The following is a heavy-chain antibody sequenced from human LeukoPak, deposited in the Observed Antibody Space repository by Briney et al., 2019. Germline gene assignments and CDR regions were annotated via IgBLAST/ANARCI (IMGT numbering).Heavy chain of an antibody. J-gene: IGHJ5*02. CDR3: ARGAYYYDSSGYYDH. CDR1: GGSISSYY. V-gene: IGHV4-59*01. Sequence: SETLSLTCTVSGGSISSYYWSWIRQPPGKGLEWIGYIYYSGSTNYNPSLKSRVTISVDTSKNQFSLKLSSVTAADTAVYYCARGAYYYDSSGYYDHWGQGTLVTVSS. CDR2: IYYSGST. D-gene: IGHD3-22*01.